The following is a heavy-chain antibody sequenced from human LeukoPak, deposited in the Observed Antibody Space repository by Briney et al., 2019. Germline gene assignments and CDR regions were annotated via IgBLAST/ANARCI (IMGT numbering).Heavy chain of an antibody. CDR3: ARAGGAVAGFDY. CDR2: IIPIFGTA. D-gene: IGHD6-19*01. J-gene: IGHJ4*02. V-gene: IGHV1-69*13. CDR1: GGTFCRYA. Sequence: GASVKVSCKASGGTFCRYAISWVRQAPGQGLEWMGGIIPIFGTANYAQKFQGRVTITADESTSTAYMELSSLRSEDTAVYYCARAGGAVAGFDYWGQGTLVTVSS.